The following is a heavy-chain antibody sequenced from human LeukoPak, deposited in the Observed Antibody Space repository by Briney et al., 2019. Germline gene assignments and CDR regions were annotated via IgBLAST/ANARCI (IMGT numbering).Heavy chain of an antibody. Sequence: SETLSLTCTVSGGSISSYYWSWIRQPPGKGLEWIGYIYCSGSTNYNPSLKSRVTISVDTSKNQFSLKLSSVTAADTAVYYCASHVDTAMAFFDYWGQGTLVTVSS. CDR1: GGSISSYY. V-gene: IGHV4-59*01. D-gene: IGHD5-18*01. CDR3: ASHVDTAMAFFDY. J-gene: IGHJ4*02. CDR2: IYCSGST.